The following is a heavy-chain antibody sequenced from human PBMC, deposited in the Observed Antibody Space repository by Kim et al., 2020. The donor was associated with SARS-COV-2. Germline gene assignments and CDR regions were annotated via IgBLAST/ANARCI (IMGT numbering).Heavy chain of an antibody. CDR3: ARGTTYYGSGPLDY. V-gene: IGHV4-31*03. CDR1: GGSISSGGYY. J-gene: IGHJ4*02. D-gene: IGHD3-10*01. Sequence: SETLSLTCTVSGGSISSGGYYWSWIRQHPGKGLEWIGYIYYSGSTYYNPSLKSRVTISVDTSKNQFSLKLSSVTAADTAVYYCARGTTYYGSGPLDYWGQGTLVTVSS. CDR2: IYYSGST.